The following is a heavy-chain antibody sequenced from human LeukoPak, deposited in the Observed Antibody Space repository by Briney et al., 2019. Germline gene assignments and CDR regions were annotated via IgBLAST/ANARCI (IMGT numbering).Heavy chain of an antibody. J-gene: IGHJ4*02. V-gene: IGHV3-66*02. Sequence: GGSLRLSCAASGFTVSSNYMSWVRQAPGKGLEWVSVIYSGGSTYYADSVKGRFTISRDNSKNTLYLQMNSLRAEDTAVYYCASHVLRFLEWFSLDYWGQETLVTVSS. CDR2: IYSGGST. CDR3: ASHVLRFLEWFSLDY. CDR1: GFTVSSNY. D-gene: IGHD3-3*01.